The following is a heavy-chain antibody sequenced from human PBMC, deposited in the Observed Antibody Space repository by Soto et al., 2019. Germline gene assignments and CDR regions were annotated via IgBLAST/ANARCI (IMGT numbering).Heavy chain of an antibody. V-gene: IGHV1-3*01. D-gene: IGHD6-13*01. CDR2: INAGNGNT. CDR1: GYTFTSYA. CDR3: ASVRGDIAAAGLYYYYYGMDV. J-gene: IGHJ6*02. Sequence: SVKVSCKGSGYTFTSYAMHWVRQAPGQRLEWMGWINAGNGNTKYSQKFQGRVTITRDTSASTAYMELSSLRSEDTAVYYCASVRGDIAAAGLYYYYYGMDVWGQGTTVTVSS.